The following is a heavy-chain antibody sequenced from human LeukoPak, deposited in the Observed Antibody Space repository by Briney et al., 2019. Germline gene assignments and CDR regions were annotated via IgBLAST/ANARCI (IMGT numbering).Heavy chain of an antibody. D-gene: IGHD3-10*01. Sequence: GGSLRLSCAASGFTFSNYDMSWVRQAPGKGLEWVSAISGSADSTYYADSVRGRFTISRDNSKSTLYLQMNSLRAEDTAVYYCAKRGVIHFDYWGQGTLVTVSS. J-gene: IGHJ4*02. CDR3: AKRGVIHFDY. V-gene: IGHV3-23*01. CDR2: ISGSADST. CDR1: GFTFSNYD.